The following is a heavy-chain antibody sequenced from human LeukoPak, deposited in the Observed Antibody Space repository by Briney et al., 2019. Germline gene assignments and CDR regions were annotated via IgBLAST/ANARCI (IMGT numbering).Heavy chain of an antibody. Sequence: SETLSLTCAVYGGSFSGYYWSWIRQPPGKGLEWIGEINHSGSTNYNPSLKSRVTISVDTSKNQFSLKLSSVTAADTAVYYCARLYSSGWSLHYYYYYGMDVWGQGTTVTVSS. CDR2: INHSGST. CDR1: GGSFSGYY. CDR3: ARLYSSGWSLHYYYYYGMDV. J-gene: IGHJ6*02. D-gene: IGHD6-19*01. V-gene: IGHV4-34*01.